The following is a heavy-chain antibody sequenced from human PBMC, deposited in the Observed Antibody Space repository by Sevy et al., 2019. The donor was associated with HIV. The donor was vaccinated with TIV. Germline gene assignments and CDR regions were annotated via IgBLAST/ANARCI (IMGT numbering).Heavy chain of an antibody. Sequence: ASVKVSCKVSGYTSTSYRITWVRLAPGQGLEWMGWISPHNGDTDYAQKFRGRVTMITDTSTTTAYMELRSLRSDDTAVYYCARAYCRDGGCYSLAFWGQGTLVTVSS. D-gene: IGHD2-15*01. CDR2: ISPHNGDT. J-gene: IGHJ4*02. CDR3: ARAYCRDGGCYSLAF. V-gene: IGHV1-18*01. CDR1: GYTSTSYR.